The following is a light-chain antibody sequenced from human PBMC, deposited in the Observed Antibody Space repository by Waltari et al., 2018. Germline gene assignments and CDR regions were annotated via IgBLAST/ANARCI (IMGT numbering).Light chain of an antibody. Sequence: QSALTQPASVSGSPGQSITISCTGPSRDVGSYDLVSWYQQHPGKAPKLMIYEVNKRPSGVSHRFSGSRSGNTASLTISGLQAEDEADYHCCSYAGNCTVVFGGGTKLTVL. CDR2: EVN. V-gene: IGLV2-23*02. CDR1: SRDVGSYDL. CDR3: CSYAGNCTVV. J-gene: IGLJ2*01.